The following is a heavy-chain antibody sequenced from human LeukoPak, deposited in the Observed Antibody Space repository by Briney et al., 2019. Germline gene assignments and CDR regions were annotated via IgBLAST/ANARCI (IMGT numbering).Heavy chain of an antibody. V-gene: IGHV4-61*02. CDR3: AREVAYCGGDCPDAFDI. J-gene: IGHJ3*02. CDR2: IYTSGST. CDR1: GGSISSGSYY. Sequence: SETLSLTCTVSGGSISSGSYYWSWIRQPAGKGLEWIGRIYTSGSTNYNPSLRSRVTISVDTSKNQFSLKLSSVTAADTAVYYCAREVAYCGGDCPDAFDIWGQGTMVTVSS. D-gene: IGHD2-21*02.